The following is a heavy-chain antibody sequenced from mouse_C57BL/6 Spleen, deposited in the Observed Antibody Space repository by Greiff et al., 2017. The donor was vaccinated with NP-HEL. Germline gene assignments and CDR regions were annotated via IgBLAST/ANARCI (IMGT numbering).Heavy chain of an antibody. J-gene: IGHJ3*01. Sequence: EVKLVESGGGLVQPKGSLKLSCAASGFTFNTYAMHWVRQAPGKGLEWVARIRSKSSNYATYYADSVKDRFTISRDDSQSMLYLQMNNLKTEDTAMYYCVGDRDYGSPSWFAYWGQGTLVTVSA. V-gene: IGHV10-3*01. CDR1: GFTFNTYA. D-gene: IGHD1-1*01. CDR2: IRSKSSNYAT. CDR3: VGDRDYGSPSWFAY.